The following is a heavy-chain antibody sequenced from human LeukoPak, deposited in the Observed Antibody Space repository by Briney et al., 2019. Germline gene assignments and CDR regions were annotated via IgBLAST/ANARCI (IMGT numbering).Heavy chain of an antibody. Sequence: SETLSLTCSVSGASIGSNSHHWVWIRGPPGQGLEWIGTVYYDGSIHSNPSLKSRVTISVDTSKNQFSLKLTSVTAADTAVYYCARATQLSWGQGTLVTVSS. CDR3: ARATQLS. D-gene: IGHD6-13*01. CDR2: VYYDGSI. CDR1: GASIGSNSHH. J-gene: IGHJ5*02. V-gene: IGHV4-39*07.